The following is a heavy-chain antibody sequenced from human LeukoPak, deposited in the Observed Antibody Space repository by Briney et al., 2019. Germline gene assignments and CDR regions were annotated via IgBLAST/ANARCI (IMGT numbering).Heavy chain of an antibody. CDR1: GVSISSGDYY. J-gene: IGHJ4*02. D-gene: IGHD5-12*01. Sequence: SQTLSLTCTVSGVSISSGDYYWSWIRQPPGKGLEWIGYIYYSGSTYYNPSLKSRVTISVDTSKNQFSLKLSSVTAADTAVYYCARAPIVATFFDYWGQGTLVTVSS. V-gene: IGHV4-30-4*01. CDR3: ARAPIVATFFDY. CDR2: IYYSGST.